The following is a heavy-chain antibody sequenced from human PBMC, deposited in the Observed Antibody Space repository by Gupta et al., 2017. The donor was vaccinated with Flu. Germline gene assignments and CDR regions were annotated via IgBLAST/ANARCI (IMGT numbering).Heavy chain of an antibody. CDR1: GGSIRSYY. D-gene: IGHD3-3*01. CDR3: ARVSMYYDFWSGYYKEAWFDP. J-gene: IGHJ5*02. Sequence: QVQLQESGPGLVKPSETLSLTCTVPGGSIRSYYWSWIRQPAGKGLAWIGRIYTSGSTNYNPSLKSRVTMSVDTSKNQFPLKLSSVTAADTAVYYCARVSMYYDFWSGYYKEAWFDPWGQGTLVTVSS. CDR2: IYTSGST. V-gene: IGHV4-4*07.